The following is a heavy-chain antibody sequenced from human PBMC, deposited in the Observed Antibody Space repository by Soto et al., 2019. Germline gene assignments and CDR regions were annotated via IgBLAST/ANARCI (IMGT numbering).Heavy chain of an antibody. Sequence: ASVKVSCKASGYTFTSYGISWVRQAPGQGLEWMGWISAYNGNTNYAQKLQGRVTMTTDTSTSTAYMELRSLRSDDTAVYYCARRENYDILLWLFEGTDAFDIWGQGTMVTVSS. CDR3: ARRENYDILLWLFEGTDAFDI. V-gene: IGHV1-18*04. J-gene: IGHJ3*02. CDR2: ISAYNGNT. D-gene: IGHD3-9*01. CDR1: GYTFTSYG.